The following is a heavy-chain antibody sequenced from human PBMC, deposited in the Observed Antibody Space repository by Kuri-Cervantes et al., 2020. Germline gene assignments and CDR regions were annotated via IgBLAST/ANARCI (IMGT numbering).Heavy chain of an antibody. V-gene: IGHV4-38-2*02. CDR2: IYHSGST. CDR1: GYSISSGYY. J-gene: IGHJ6*03. Sequence: SETLSLTCAVSGYSISSGYYWGWIRQPPGKGLEWIGSIYHSGSTYYNPSLKSRVTISVDKSKNQFSLKLSSVTAADTAVYYCAREGVLRFLEWLPPRNYYYYMDVWGKGTTVTVSS. D-gene: IGHD3-3*01. CDR3: AREGVLRFLEWLPPRNYYYYMDV.